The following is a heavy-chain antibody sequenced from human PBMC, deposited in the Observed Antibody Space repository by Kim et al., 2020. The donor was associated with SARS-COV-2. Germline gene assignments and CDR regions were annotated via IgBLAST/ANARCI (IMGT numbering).Heavy chain of an antibody. J-gene: IGHJ2*01. CDR3: ARGAASNHWYFDL. Sequence: SETMSLTCAVYGGSFSGYYWSWIRQPQGKGLEWIGEINHSGSTNYNPSLKSRVTISVDTSKNQFSLKMRTVTAADTAVYYCARGAASNHWYFDLWGRGTL. CDR1: GGSFSGYY. CDR2: INHSGST. D-gene: IGHD6-13*01. V-gene: IGHV4-34*01.